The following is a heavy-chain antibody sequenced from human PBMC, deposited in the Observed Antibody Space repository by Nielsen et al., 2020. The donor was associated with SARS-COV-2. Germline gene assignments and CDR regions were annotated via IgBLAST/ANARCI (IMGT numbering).Heavy chain of an antibody. CDR2: ISSSGSTI. V-gene: IGHV3-11*04. D-gene: IGHD5-18*01. J-gene: IGHJ5*02. CDR3: ARDWVDTDMVGEDWFDP. Sequence: GGSLRLSCAASGFTFSDYYMSWIRQAPGKGLEWVSYISSSGSTIYYADSVKGRFTISRDNAKNSLYLQMNSLRAEDTAVYYCARDWVDTDMVGEDWFDPWGQGTLVTVSS. CDR1: GFTFSDYY.